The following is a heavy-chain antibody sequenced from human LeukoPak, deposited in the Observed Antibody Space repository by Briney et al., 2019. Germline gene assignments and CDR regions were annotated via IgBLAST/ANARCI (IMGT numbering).Heavy chain of an antibody. Sequence: PGGSLRLSCAASGFSFSSHAMSWVRQAPGKGLEWVSAISGSGSRAYSADSVKGRFTISRDNSKNTLYLQMNSLRAEDTAVYYCAKDKDTAITYWGQGTLVTVSS. V-gene: IGHV3-23*01. J-gene: IGHJ4*02. CDR2: ISGSGSRA. D-gene: IGHD5-18*01. CDR3: AKDKDTAITY. CDR1: GFSFSSHA.